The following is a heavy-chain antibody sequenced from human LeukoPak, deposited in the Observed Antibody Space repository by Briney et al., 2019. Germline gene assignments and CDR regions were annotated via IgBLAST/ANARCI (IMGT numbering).Heavy chain of an antibody. D-gene: IGHD2-21*02. Sequence: PGGSLRLSCAASGFTFSSYSMNWVRQAPGKGLEWVSYISTNRSTIYYADSVKGRSTISRDNAKNSLYLQMNSLRDEDTAMYYCARDKGGAYCGDDCYSGSYFDYWGQGTLLTASS. J-gene: IGHJ4*02. CDR3: ARDKGGAYCGDDCYSGSYFDY. V-gene: IGHV3-48*02. CDR1: GFTFSSYS. CDR2: ISTNRSTI.